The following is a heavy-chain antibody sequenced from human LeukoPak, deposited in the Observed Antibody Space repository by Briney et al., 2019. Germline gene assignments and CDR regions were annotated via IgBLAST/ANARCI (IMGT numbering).Heavy chain of an antibody. Sequence: GGSLRLSCAASGFTFSSYSMNWVRQAPGKGLEWVSSISSSSSYIYYADSVKGRFTISRDNAKNSLYLQMNSLRAEDTAVYYCARGSITMIVVVIDPLDYWGQGTLVTVSS. V-gene: IGHV3-21*01. D-gene: IGHD3-22*01. CDR2: ISSSSSYI. J-gene: IGHJ4*02. CDR1: GFTFSSYS. CDR3: ARGSITMIVVVIDPLDY.